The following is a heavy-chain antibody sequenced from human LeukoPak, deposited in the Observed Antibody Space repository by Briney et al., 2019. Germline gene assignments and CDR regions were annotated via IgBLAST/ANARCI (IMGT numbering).Heavy chain of an antibody. CDR2: IYYSGST. CDR3: ARHEHGGHSYGQGYGMDV. Sequence: SETLSLTCTVSGGSISSSSYYWGWIRQPPGKGLEWIGSIYYSGSTYYNPSLKSRVTISVDTSKNQFSLKLNSVTAADTAVYYCARHEHGGHSYGQGYGMDVWGQGTTVTVSS. CDR1: GGSISSSSYY. J-gene: IGHJ6*02. D-gene: IGHD4-23*01. V-gene: IGHV4-39*01.